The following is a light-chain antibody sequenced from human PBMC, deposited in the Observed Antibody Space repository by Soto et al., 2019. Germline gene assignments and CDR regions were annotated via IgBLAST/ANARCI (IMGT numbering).Light chain of an antibody. CDR1: HNIERW. V-gene: IGKV1-5*01. CDR3: QQYNTYSEA. CDR2: DAS. J-gene: IGKJ1*01. Sequence: IQMTQSPSTLSASVGDRVTITCRASHNIERWMAWYQQKPGKAPSLLIFDASTLHSGVPSRFSGSGSGTDFTLTISSLQPDDFATYYCQQYNTYSEAFGQGTKVDI.